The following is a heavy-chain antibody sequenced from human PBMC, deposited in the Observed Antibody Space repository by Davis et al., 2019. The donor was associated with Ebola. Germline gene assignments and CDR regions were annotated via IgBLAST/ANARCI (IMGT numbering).Heavy chain of an antibody. CDR2: IIPIFGTA. CDR1: GGTFSSYA. D-gene: IGHD4-23*01. J-gene: IGHJ2*01. Sequence: SVKVSCKASGGTFSSYAISWVRQAPGQGLEWMGGIIPIFGTANYAQKFQGRVTITADESTSTAYMELSSLRSEDTAVYYCARTGVTTVVIGDWYFDLWGRGTLVTVSS. CDR3: ARTGVTTVVIGDWYFDL. V-gene: IGHV1-69*13.